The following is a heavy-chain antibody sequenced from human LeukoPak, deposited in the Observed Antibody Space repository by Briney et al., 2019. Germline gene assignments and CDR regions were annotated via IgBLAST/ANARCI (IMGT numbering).Heavy chain of an antibody. V-gene: IGHV3-23*01. D-gene: IGHD3-3*01. J-gene: IGHJ5*02. CDR2: ISGSGGST. Sequence: RPGGPLRLSCTASGYTFSSYAISWVPQAPGKGLEWVSAISGSGGSTYYADSVKGRFTISRDNSKNTLYLQMNSLRAEDTAVYYCANQRFEPPSWFDPWGQGTLVTVSS. CDR3: ANQRFEPPSWFDP. CDR1: GYTFSSYA.